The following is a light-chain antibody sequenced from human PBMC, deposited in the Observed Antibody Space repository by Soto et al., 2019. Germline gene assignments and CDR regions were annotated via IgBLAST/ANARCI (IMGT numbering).Light chain of an antibody. Sequence: DIQMTQSPSTLSASVGDRVTITCRASQSISSWLAWYQQKLGKAPKLLIFNASSLESGVPSRFSGSGSGTEFTLTISSLQPDDFATYYCQQYNSYSGTFGPGTKVDIK. CDR1: QSISSW. CDR2: NAS. CDR3: QQYNSYSGT. V-gene: IGKV1-5*01. J-gene: IGKJ3*01.